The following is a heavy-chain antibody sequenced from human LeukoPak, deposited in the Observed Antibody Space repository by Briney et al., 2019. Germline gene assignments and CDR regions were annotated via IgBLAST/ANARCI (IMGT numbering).Heavy chain of an antibody. CDR1: GFSFRSYG. D-gene: IGHD7-27*01. Sequence: TGGSLRLSCAASGFSFRSYGIHWVRQAPGKGLVWVSRIKSDGTSTTYADSVKGRFTISTDNAKDTLYLQMNSLRDEDTAVYYCARENWGYYMDVWGKGTTVTVSS. V-gene: IGHV3-74*01. CDR3: ARENWGYYMDV. J-gene: IGHJ6*03. CDR2: IKSDGTST.